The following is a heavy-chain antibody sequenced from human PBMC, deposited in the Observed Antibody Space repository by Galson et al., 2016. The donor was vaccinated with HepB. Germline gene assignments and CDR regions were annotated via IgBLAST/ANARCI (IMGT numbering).Heavy chain of an antibody. Sequence: SVKVSCKASGYSFASHGITWVRQAPGQGLEWMGWISPSSNNAIYAQRVQGRVTLTTDTSTTTAYFEMGSLRSDDTAVYYCARESAPRQTFEWQRMNGVDVWGLGTTVIVSS. V-gene: IGHV1-18*01. CDR3: ARESAPRQTFEWQRMNGVDV. D-gene: IGHD3-3*01. J-gene: IGHJ6*02. CDR2: ISPSSNNA. CDR1: GYSFASHG.